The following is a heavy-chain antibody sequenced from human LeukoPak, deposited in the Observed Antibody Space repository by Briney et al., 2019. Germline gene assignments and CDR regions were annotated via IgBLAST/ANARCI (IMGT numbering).Heavy chain of an antibody. D-gene: IGHD1-26*01. Sequence: PSETLSLTCAVYGGSFSGYYWSWIRQPPGKGLEWIGEINHSGSTNYNPSLKSRVTISVDTSKNQFSLKLSSVTAADTAVYYCARGLGELPPDYWGQGTLVTVSS. CDR1: GGSFSGYY. J-gene: IGHJ4*02. CDR2: INHSGST. V-gene: IGHV4-34*01. CDR3: ARGLGELPPDY.